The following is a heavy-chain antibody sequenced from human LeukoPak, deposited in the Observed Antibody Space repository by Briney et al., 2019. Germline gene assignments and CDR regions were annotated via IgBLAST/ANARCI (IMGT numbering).Heavy chain of an antibody. CDR2: INHSGST. D-gene: IGHD3-22*01. J-gene: IGHJ3*02. CDR3: ARGDDSSGYSTFDI. V-gene: IGHV4-34*01. CDR1: GGSISSYY. Sequence: PSETLSLTCTVSGGSISSYYWSWIRQPPAKGLEWIGEINHSGSTNYNPSLKSRVTISVDTSKNQFSLKLSSVTAADTAVYYCARGDDSSGYSTFDIWGQGTMVTVSS.